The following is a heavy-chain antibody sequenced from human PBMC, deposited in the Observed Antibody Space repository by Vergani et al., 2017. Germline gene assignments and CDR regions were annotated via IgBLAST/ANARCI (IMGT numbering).Heavy chain of an antibody. CDR1: GVSFNSYW. Sequence: DVHLAESGGGFFQPGGSLRLSCSASGVSFNSYWMHWVRQVPGKGLLWVSRIKSDGSITAYADSVKGRFTISRDNAQNTLYLQMNSLRVEDTGVYYCARLSYDTTPYLQGGYDCWGQGTLVSVSS. CDR3: ARLSYDTTPYLQGGYDC. J-gene: IGHJ4*02. V-gene: IGHV3-74*03. D-gene: IGHD3-22*01. CDR2: IKSDGSIT.